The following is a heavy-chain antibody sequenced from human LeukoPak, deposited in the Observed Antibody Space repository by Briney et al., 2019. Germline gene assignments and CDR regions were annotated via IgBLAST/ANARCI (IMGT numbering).Heavy chain of an antibody. J-gene: IGHJ4*02. CDR2: ISGSGGST. V-gene: IGHV3-23*01. Sequence: AGGSLRLSCAASGFTFSSYAMSWVRQAPGKGLEWVSAISGSGGSTYYADSVKGRFTISRDNSKNTLYLQMNSLRAEDTAVYYCAKGLDSGYGGFDYWGQGTLVTVSS. CDR3: AKGLDSGYGGFDY. D-gene: IGHD5-12*01. CDR1: GFTFSSYA.